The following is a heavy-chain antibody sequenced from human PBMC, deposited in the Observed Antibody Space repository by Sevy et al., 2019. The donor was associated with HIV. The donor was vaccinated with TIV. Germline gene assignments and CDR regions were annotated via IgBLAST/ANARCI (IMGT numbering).Heavy chain of an antibody. J-gene: IGHJ3*02. CDR1: GFSLSTSGVG. Sequence: INLSRSGPTLVKPTQTLTLTCTFSGFSLSTSGVGVGWIRQPPGKALEWLALIYWDDDKRYSPSLKSRLTITKDTSKNQVVLTMTNMDPVDTATYYCAHGSHYYDSSGYLLDAFDIWGQGTMVTVSS. V-gene: IGHV2-5*02. CDR3: AHGSHYYDSSGYLLDAFDI. CDR2: IYWDDDK. D-gene: IGHD3-22*01.